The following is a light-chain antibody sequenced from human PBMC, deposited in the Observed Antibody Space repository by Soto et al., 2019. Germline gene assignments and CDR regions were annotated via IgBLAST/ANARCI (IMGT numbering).Light chain of an antibody. Sequence: QSVLTQPASVSGSPGQSITISCTGTSSDVGGYNYVSWYQQHPGKAPKLMIYEVSNRPSGVSNRFSGSKSGNTAALTISGLQAEDEADYYCSSYTSSSTLEVFGPGTKLTVL. J-gene: IGLJ1*01. V-gene: IGLV2-14*01. CDR1: SSDVGGYNY. CDR2: EVS. CDR3: SSYTSSSTLEV.